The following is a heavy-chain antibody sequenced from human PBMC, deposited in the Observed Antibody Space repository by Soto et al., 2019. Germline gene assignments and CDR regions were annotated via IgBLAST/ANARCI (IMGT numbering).Heavy chain of an antibody. Sequence: QVQLVQSGAEVKKPGASVKVSCKASGYTFTSYDMHWVRQAPGQRLEWMGWINAGNGNTKYSQKFQGRVTITRDTSASTAYMELSSLRSEDTAVYYCARDLVDYGSGDNWGQGTLVTVSS. CDR3: ARDLVDYGSGDN. D-gene: IGHD3-10*01. V-gene: IGHV1-3*01. CDR1: GYTFTSYD. J-gene: IGHJ4*02. CDR2: INAGNGNT.